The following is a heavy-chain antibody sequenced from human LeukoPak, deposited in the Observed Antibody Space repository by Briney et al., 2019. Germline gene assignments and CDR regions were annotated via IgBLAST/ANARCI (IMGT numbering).Heavy chain of an antibody. CDR1: GGTFSSYA. CDR2: IIPIFGTA. V-gene: IGHV1-69*13. Sequence: GASVKVSCKASGGTFSSYAISWVRQAPGQGLEWMGGIIPIFGTANYAQKFQGRVTITADESTSTAYMELSSLRSEDTAVYYCARGGGSGSYYVSWFDPWGQGTLVTVSS. J-gene: IGHJ5*02. CDR3: ARGGGSGSYYVSWFDP. D-gene: IGHD1-26*01.